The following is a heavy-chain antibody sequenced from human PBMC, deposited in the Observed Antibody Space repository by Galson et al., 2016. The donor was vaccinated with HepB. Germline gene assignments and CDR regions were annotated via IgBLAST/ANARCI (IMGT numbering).Heavy chain of an antibody. Sequence: ETLSLTCIVSGESVINDRYYWTWIRLPPGKGLEWIGCIDYSGSTNYRPSLKSRVTMSLDASENEVSLRLSSVTSADTALYYCARDPEKFKVNHYYYYTMDVWGQGTTVTVSS. J-gene: IGHJ6*02. CDR2: IDYSGST. CDR1: GESVINDRYY. V-gene: IGHV4-61*01. D-gene: IGHD1-14*01. CDR3: ARDPEKFKVNHYYYYTMDV.